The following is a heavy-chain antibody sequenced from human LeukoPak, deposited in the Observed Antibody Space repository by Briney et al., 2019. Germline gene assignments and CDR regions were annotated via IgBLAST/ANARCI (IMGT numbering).Heavy chain of an antibody. CDR1: GFTFSSYS. CDR2: VSSGSSTI. CDR3: ARGRLGGRSGTDY. J-gene: IGHJ4*02. V-gene: IGHV3-48*04. D-gene: IGHD2-15*01. Sequence: GGSLRLSCAASGFTFSSYSMNWVRPAPGKGLEWLSYVSSGSSTIYYADSVKGRFTISRDNAENSLYLQMNSLRAEDTAVYCGARGRLGGRSGTDYWGQGTLVTVSS.